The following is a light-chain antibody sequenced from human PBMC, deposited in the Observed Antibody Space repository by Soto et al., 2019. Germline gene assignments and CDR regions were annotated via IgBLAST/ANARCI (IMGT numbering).Light chain of an antibody. CDR3: QQYGGSPRT. V-gene: IGKV3-20*01. Sequence: EIVLTQSPDTLSLSPGERATLSCRASQSVTNNYLAWYQQKPGQAPRLLLYGASSRATEIPDRLSGSGSGTDFTLTISRLETEDFAVYYCQQYGGSPRTFGQGTKVEIK. CDR2: GAS. CDR1: QSVTNNY. J-gene: IGKJ1*01.